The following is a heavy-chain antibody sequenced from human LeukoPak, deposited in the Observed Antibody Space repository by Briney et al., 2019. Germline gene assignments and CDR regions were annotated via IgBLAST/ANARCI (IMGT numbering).Heavy chain of an antibody. CDR2: IYYSGNT. Sequence: SETLSLTCTVSGGSISTYYWSWIRQPPGKGLEWIGYIYYSGNTNYNPSLKSRVTISVDTSKNQFSLKLGSVTAADTAVYYCARRGTISRWSGGMDVWGQGTTVTVSS. V-gene: IGHV4-59*08. D-gene: IGHD3-16*01. CDR1: GGSISTYY. J-gene: IGHJ6*02. CDR3: ARRGTISRWSGGMDV.